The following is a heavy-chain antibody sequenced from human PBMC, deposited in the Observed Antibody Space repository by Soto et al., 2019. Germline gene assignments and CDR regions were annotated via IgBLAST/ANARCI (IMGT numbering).Heavy chain of an antibody. CDR3: ARFIDFWSGHDLYYFDY. V-gene: IGHV4-59*01. J-gene: IGHJ4*02. D-gene: IGHD3-3*01. Sequence: PSETLSLTCTVSGGSISSYYWSWIRQPPGKGLEWIGYIYYSGSTNYNPSLKSRVTISVDTSKNQFSLKLSSVHAADTAVYYCARFIDFWSGHDLYYFDYWGQGTLVTVSS. CDR2: IYYSGST. CDR1: GGSISSYY.